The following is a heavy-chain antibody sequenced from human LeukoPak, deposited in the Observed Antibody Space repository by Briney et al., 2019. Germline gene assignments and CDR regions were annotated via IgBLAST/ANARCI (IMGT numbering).Heavy chain of an antibody. D-gene: IGHD3-22*01. CDR2: VIPLFKTV. Sequence: SVKVSCKASGGAFSNYPISWVRQAPGQGLEWMGGVIPLFKTVNYAQKFQGRVTITADESTNTAYMELSSLSSEDTAIYYCASGDYYTDYFDYWGQGTLITVSS. V-gene: IGHV1-69*13. J-gene: IGHJ4*02. CDR3: ASGDYYTDYFDY. CDR1: GGAFSNYP.